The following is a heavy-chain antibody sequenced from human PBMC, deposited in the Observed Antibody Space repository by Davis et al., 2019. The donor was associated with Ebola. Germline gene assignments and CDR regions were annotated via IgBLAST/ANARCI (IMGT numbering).Heavy chain of an antibody. D-gene: IGHD3-22*01. V-gene: IGHV3-23*01. J-gene: IGHJ4*02. Sequence: GESLKISCAASGFTFSSYAMSWVRQAPGKGLEWVSAISGSGGSTYYADSVKGRFTISRDNSKNTLYLQMNSLRAEDTAVYYCASDHNYYDSSLSFDYWGQGTLVTVSS. CDR2: ISGSGGST. CDR1: GFTFSSYA. CDR3: ASDHNYYDSSLSFDY.